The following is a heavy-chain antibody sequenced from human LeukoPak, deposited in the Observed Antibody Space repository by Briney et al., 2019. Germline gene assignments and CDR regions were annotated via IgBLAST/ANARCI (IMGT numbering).Heavy chain of an antibody. CDR3: AKSDSFGPNPYYCHYYMDV. CDR2: LRHDGSQE. D-gene: IGHD3-3*01. J-gene: IGHJ6*03. CDR1: GFTLSKYG. Sequence: SGGPVRLSCAASGFTLSKYGMHWVRQAAAKGLAWVACLRHDGSQERIADSVNGRFTISRDNSKTTLYLQTNGLRVEDTAVYYCAKSDSFGPNPYYCHYYMDVWGKGTTVSVSS. V-gene: IGHV3-30*02.